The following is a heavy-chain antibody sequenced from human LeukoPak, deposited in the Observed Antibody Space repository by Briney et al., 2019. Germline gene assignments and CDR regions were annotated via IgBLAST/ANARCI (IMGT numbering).Heavy chain of an antibody. CDR2: IKQHGSEK. CDR3: AREAAESYGMDV. CDR1: GFTFSSYW. Sequence: TGGSLRLSCAASGFTFSSYWMSWVRQAPGKGLEWVANIKQHGSEKHYVDSVKGRFTISRDNAKNSLHLQMNSLRAEDTAVYYCAREAAESYGMDVWGQGTTVTVSS. D-gene: IGHD3-10*01. J-gene: IGHJ6*01. V-gene: IGHV3-7*01.